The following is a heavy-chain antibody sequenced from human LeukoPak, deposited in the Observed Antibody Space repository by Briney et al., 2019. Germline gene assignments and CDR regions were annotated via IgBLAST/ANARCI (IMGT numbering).Heavy chain of an antibody. Sequence: PGGSLRLSCAASGFTFSSYSMNWVRQAPGKGLEWVSSISSSSSYIYYADSVKGRFTISRDNAKNSLYLQMNSLRAEDTAVYYCASHGSGSYYKLDAFDIWGQGTMVTVSS. CDR3: ASHGSGSYYKLDAFDI. CDR1: GFTFSSYS. J-gene: IGHJ3*02. D-gene: IGHD3-10*01. V-gene: IGHV3-21*01. CDR2: ISSSSSYI.